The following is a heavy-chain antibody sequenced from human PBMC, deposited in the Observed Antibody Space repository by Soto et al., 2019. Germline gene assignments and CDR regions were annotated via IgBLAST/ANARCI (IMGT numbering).Heavy chain of an antibody. CDR2: ISAYNGNT. CDR1: GYTFTSYG. J-gene: IGHJ4*02. D-gene: IGHD2-21*01. V-gene: IGHV1-18*04. CDR3: ARVVGRCSPSLY. Sequence: QVQLVQSGAEVKKPGASVKVSCKASGYTFTSYGISWVLQAPGQGLEWMGWISAYNGNTNYAQKLQGRVTMTTDTSTSTADMELRSLRSDDTALYYCARVVGRCSPSLYWGQGTLVTVSS.